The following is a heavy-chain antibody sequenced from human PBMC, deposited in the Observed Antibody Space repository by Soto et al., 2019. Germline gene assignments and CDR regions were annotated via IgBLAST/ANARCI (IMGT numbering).Heavy chain of an antibody. D-gene: IGHD1-26*01. CDR3: AREMGVIGAPGYTWFDP. V-gene: IGHV1-2*02. J-gene: IGHJ5*02. CDR1: GYTFSDYY. CDR2: INPSSGGT. Sequence: ASVKVSCKASGYTFSDYYVHWVREAPGQGLEWVGWINPSSGGTIYTQRFQGRVTMTRDTSINTVYMELSRLTSDDTAVYYCAREMGVIGAPGYTWFDPWGQGALVTVSS.